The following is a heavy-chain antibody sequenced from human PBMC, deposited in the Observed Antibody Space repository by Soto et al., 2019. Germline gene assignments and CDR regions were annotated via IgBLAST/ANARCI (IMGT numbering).Heavy chain of an antibody. CDR1: GFTFSSYG. Sequence: GGSLRLSCAASGFTFSSYGMHWVRQAPGKGLEWVAVIWYDGSNKYYADSVKGRFTISRDNSKNTLYLQMNSLRAEDTAVYYCARGAEHSGYDYGAFDIWGQGTMVTVSS. CDR3: ARGAEHSGYDYGAFDI. D-gene: IGHD5-12*01. V-gene: IGHV3-33*01. J-gene: IGHJ3*02. CDR2: IWYDGSNK.